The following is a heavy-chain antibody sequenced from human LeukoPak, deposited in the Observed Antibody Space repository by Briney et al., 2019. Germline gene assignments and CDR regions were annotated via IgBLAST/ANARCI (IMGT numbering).Heavy chain of an antibody. CDR3: AREAHDYYYDSSGYYKRDYYYGMDV. D-gene: IGHD3-22*01. Sequence: ASVKVSCKASGYSFTSHGISWVRQAPGQGLEWMAWISAYNGNTSFAQNLQGRVTMTTDTFTSTAYMELRSLRSDDTAVYYCAREAHDYYYDSSGYYKRDYYYGMDVWGQGTTVSVSS. CDR2: ISAYNGNT. J-gene: IGHJ6*02. V-gene: IGHV1-18*01. CDR1: GYSFTSHG.